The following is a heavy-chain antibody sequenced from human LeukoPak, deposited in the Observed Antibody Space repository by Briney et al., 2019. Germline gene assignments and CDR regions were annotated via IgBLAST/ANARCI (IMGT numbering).Heavy chain of an antibody. CDR1: GFTFSSYG. CDR2: ISYDGSNK. D-gene: IGHD5-18*01. CDR3: AKEGDTAMVAFDY. Sequence: GGSLRLSCAASGFTFSSYGMHWVRQAPGKGLEWVAVISYDGSNKYYADSVKGRFTISRDNSKNTLYLQMNSLRAEDTAVYYCAKEGDTAMVAFDYWGQGTLVTVSS. J-gene: IGHJ4*02. V-gene: IGHV3-30*18.